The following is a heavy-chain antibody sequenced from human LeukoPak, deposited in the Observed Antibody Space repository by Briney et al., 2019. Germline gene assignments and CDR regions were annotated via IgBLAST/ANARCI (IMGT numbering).Heavy chain of an antibody. CDR1: GFTFSSYA. CDR2: ISYDGSNK. J-gene: IGHJ4*02. D-gene: IGHD6-19*01. V-gene: IGHV3-30-3*01. CDR3: ARDFIAVAGTEGFDY. Sequence: GRSLRLSCAASGFTFSSYAMHWVRQAPGKGLEWVAVISYDGSNKYYADSVKGRFTISRDNSKNTLYLQMNSLRAEDTAVYYCARDFIAVAGTEGFDYWGQGTLVTVPS.